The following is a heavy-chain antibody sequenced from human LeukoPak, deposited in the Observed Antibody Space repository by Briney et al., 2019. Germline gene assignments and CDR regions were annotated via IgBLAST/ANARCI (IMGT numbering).Heavy chain of an antibody. Sequence: PSQTLSLTCAVSGGSISSGGYSWSWIRQPPGKGLEWIGYIYHSGSTYYNPSLKSRVTISVDRSKNQFSLKLSSVTAAGTAVYYCARLTAMVSYYFDYWGQGTLVTVSS. CDR2: IYHSGST. CDR3: ARLTAMVSYYFDY. CDR1: GGSISSGGYS. V-gene: IGHV4-30-2*01. J-gene: IGHJ4*02. D-gene: IGHD5-18*01.